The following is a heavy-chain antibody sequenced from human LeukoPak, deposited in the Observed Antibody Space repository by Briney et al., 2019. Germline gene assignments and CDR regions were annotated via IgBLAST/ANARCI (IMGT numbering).Heavy chain of an antibody. CDR1: GFTFSSYW. Sequence: GGSLRLSCAASGFTFSSYWMHWVRQAPGKGLVWVSRINSDGSSTSYADSVKGRFTISRDNAKNTLYLQMNSLRAEDTAVYYCARESLWVATLDYWGQGTLVTVSS. CDR2: INSDGSST. CDR3: ARESLWVATLDY. V-gene: IGHV3-74*01. J-gene: IGHJ4*02. D-gene: IGHD1-26*01.